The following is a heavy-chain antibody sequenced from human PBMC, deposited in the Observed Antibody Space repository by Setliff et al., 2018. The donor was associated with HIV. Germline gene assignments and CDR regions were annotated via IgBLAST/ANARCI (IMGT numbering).Heavy chain of an antibody. CDR2: IYTSGNT. CDR3: ARGVRDNSGWSSYYFDY. V-gene: IGHV4-4*07. CDR1: GGSISSYY. Sequence: SETLSLTCTVSGGSISSYYWGWIRQPAGKGLEWIGRIYTSGNTNYNPSLKSLKSRVTMSVDTSKNQFSLKLSSVTAADTAVYYCARGVRDNSGWSSYYFDYWGQGTLVTVSS. D-gene: IGHD6-19*01. J-gene: IGHJ4*02.